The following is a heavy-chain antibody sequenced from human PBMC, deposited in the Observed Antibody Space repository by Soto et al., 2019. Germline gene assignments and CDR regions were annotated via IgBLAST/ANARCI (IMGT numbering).Heavy chain of an antibody. Sequence: SETLSLTCAVYGGSFSGYYWSWIRQPPGKGLEWIGEINHSGSTNYNPSLKSRVTISVDTSKNQFSLKLSSVTAADTAVYYCARGVSWFDPWGQGTLVTVSS. CDR3: ARGVSWFDP. CDR1: GGSFSGYY. V-gene: IGHV4-34*01. J-gene: IGHJ5*02. CDR2: INHSGST.